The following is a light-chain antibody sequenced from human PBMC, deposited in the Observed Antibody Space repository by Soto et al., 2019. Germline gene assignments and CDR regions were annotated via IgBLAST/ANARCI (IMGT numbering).Light chain of an antibody. J-gene: IGLJ2*01. CDR1: NSNIGAGSD. CDR3: QSHDSSMSVRV. V-gene: IGLV1-40*01. Sequence: QSVLTQPPSVSGAPGQRVTISCTGGNSNIGAGSDVHWYQQLPGTAPKLLIYGNSNRPSGVPDRFSGSKSGTSASLAITGLQAEDEADYYCQSHDSSMSVRVFGGGTQLTVL. CDR2: GNS.